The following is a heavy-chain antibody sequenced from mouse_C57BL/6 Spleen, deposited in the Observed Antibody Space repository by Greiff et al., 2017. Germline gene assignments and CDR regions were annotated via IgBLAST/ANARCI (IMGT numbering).Heavy chain of an antibody. CDR3: ARRADYGSSHWYFDV. J-gene: IGHJ1*03. V-gene: IGHV8-12*01. D-gene: IGHD1-1*01. CDR1: GFSLSTSGMG. Sequence: QVTLKVCGPGILQSSQTLSLTCSFSGFSLSTSGMGVSWIRQPSGKGLEWLAHIYWDDDKRYNPSLKSRLTISKGTSRNQVFLKITSVDTADTATYYCARRADYGSSHWYFDVWGTGTTVTVSS. CDR2: IYWDDDK.